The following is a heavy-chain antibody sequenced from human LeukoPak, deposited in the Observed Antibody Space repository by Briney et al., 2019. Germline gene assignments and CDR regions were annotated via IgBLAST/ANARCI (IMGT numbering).Heavy chain of an antibody. CDR1: GFTFSSYS. Sequence: GGSLRLSCAASGFTFSSYSMNWVRQAPGKGLEWVSSISSSSSYIYYADSVKGRFTISRDNAKNMVYLQMNRLRSDDTAVYFCAREGSGLVIHAFDIWGQGTMVTVSS. J-gene: IGHJ3*02. D-gene: IGHD3/OR15-3a*01. CDR2: ISSSSSYI. V-gene: IGHV3-21*01. CDR3: AREGSGLVIHAFDI.